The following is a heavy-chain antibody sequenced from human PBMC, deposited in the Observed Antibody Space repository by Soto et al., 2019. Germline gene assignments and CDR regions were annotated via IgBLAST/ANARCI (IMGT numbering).Heavy chain of an antibody. CDR3: ATLNIAVWSGPSDYYYMDV. D-gene: IGHD3-3*01. V-gene: IGHV1-24*01. J-gene: IGHJ6*03. Sequence: ASVKVSCKVSGYTLTKLSIHWVRQAPGKGLEWVGGFDPEDGETMYAQKFQGRVIMTEDTSTDTAYMELSSLRSEDTAVYYCATLNIAVWSGPSDYYYMDVWGKGTTVTVSS. CDR1: GYTLTKLS. CDR2: FDPEDGET.